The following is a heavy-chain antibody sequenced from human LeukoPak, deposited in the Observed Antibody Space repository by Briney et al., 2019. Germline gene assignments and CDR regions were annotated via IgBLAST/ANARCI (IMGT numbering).Heavy chain of an antibody. D-gene: IGHD5-18*01. Sequence: GESLNIYCHGSGYSFPSYWLGWVRQIPRKGPEWMGSIYPGYSDTRYSPSFQGKVSISADKSIGTAYLQWSSLKASDTAMYYCARHKSGIQLFSRAPARYYFDYWGQGTLVTVSS. J-gene: IGHJ4*02. CDR3: ARHKSGIQLFSRAPARYYFDY. CDR1: GYSFPSYW. CDR2: IYPGYSDT. V-gene: IGHV5-51*01.